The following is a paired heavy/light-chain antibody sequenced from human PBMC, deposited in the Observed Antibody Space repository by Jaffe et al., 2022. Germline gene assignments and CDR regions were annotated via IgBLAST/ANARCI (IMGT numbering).Heavy chain of an antibody. Sequence: EVQLVESGGGLVKPGGSLRLSCAASGFTFSSYSMNWVRQAPGKGLEWVSSISSSSSYIYYADSVKGRFTISRDNAKNSLYLQMNSLRAEDTAVYYCARGSQPRQYDYIWGSYRFPRPLDYWGQGTLVTVSS. V-gene: IGHV3-21*01. CDR3: ARGSQPRQYDYIWGSYRFPRPLDY. J-gene: IGHJ4*02. CDR1: GFTFSSYS. CDR2: ISSSSSYI. D-gene: IGHD3-16*02.
Light chain of an antibody. CDR1: QSISSW. CDR2: KAS. CDR3: QQYNSYFT. J-gene: IGKJ3*01. V-gene: IGKV1-5*03. Sequence: DIQMTQSPSTLSASVGDRVTITCRASQSISSWLAWYQQKPGKAPKLLIYKASSLESGVPSRFSGSGSGTEFTLTISSLQPDDFATYYCQQYNSYFTFGPGTKVDIK.